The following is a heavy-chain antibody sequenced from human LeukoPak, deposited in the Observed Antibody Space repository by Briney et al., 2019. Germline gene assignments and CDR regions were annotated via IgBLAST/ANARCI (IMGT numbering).Heavy chain of an antibody. CDR1: GYSISSGYY. Sequence: PSETLSLTCAVSGYSISSGYYWGWIRPPPGKGLEWIGTIYHRGSNYYNPSLKSLVTISEDTSKNQFSLKLSSVTAADTAVYYCARHWRVEMATPSDYWGQGTLVTVSS. V-gene: IGHV4-38-2*01. CDR3: ARHWRVEMATPSDY. D-gene: IGHD5-24*01. J-gene: IGHJ4*02. CDR2: IYHRGSN.